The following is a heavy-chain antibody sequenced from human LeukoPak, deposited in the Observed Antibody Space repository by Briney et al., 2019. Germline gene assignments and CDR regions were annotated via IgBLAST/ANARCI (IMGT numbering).Heavy chain of an antibody. J-gene: IGHJ4*02. D-gene: IGHD3-9*01. V-gene: IGHV3-73*01. CDR3: AGDYNSLTGLNY. CDR2: IRTQANNDAT. CDR1: GFTFSDSA. Sequence: GGSLRLSCGASGFTFSDSAMHWVRQASGKGLEWLGRIRTQANNDATAYGASVKGRFIISRDDSRNTAYLQMNSLKTEDTAVYYCAGDYNSLTGLNYWGQGTLVTVSS.